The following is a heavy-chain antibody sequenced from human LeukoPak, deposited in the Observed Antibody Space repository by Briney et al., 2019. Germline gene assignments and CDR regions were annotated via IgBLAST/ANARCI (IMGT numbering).Heavy chain of an antibody. J-gene: IGHJ4*02. CDR1: GFAVSSSY. CDR2: IYSGGST. CDR3: ARGGSSNWVLDY. D-gene: IGHD6-13*01. Sequence: GGSLRLSCAASGFAVSSSYMNWVRQAPGEGLEWVSVIYSGGSTYYADSVKGRFTISRDNSKNTLYLQMNSLRAEDTAVYYCARGGSSNWVLDYWGQGTLVTVSS. V-gene: IGHV3-53*01.